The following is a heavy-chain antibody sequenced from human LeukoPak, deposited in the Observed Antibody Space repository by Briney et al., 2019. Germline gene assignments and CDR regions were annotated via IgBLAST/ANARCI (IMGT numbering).Heavy chain of an antibody. CDR1: GYTFTGYY. CDR2: INPNSGGT. Sequence: ASVKLSCKASGYTFTGYYMHWVRQAPGQGLGWVGRINPNSGGTNYAQKFQGRVTMTRDTSISTAYMELSRLRSDDTAVYYCARDRGKQRLPDYWGQGTLVTVSS. D-gene: IGHD6-19*01. V-gene: IGHV1-2*06. J-gene: IGHJ4*02. CDR3: ARDRGKQRLPDY.